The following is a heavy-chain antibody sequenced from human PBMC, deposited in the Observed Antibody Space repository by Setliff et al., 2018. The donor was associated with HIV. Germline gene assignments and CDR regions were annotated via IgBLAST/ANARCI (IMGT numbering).Heavy chain of an antibody. CDR1: GDYIRSSRYY. J-gene: IGHJ6*03. V-gene: IGHV4-39*07. CDR3: ARDSPHYYDGSGYYQGYYYYYLDV. Sequence: PSETLSLTCSVFGDYIRSSRYYWGWIRQPPGKGLEWIGSIFSSGGTYLNPSLRGRVTISVDTAKNQLSLSLRSVTAADTAVYYCARDSPHYYDGSGYYQGYYYYYLDVWGKGTTVTVSS. CDR2: IFSSGGT. D-gene: IGHD3-22*01.